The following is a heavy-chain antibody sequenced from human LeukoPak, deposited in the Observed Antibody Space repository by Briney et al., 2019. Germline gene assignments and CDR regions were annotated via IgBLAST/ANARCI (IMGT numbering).Heavy chain of an antibody. J-gene: IGHJ4*02. CDR3: ARDFPGYYYGSGSSRGDY. CDR1: GYTFTSYG. D-gene: IGHD3-10*01. V-gene: IGHV1-18*01. CDR2: ISAYNGNT. Sequence: ASVKVSCKASGYTFTSYGISWVRQAPGQGLEWMGWISAYNGNTNYAQKLQGRVTMTTDTSTSTAYMELRSLRSDDTAVYYCARDFPGYYYGSGSSRGDYWGQGTLVTVSS.